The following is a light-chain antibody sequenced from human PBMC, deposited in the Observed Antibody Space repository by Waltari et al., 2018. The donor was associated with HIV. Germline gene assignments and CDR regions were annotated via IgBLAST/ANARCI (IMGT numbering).Light chain of an antibody. V-gene: IGLV2-11*02. CDR3: CSHADNYRRV. CDR1: SSDVGGYNY. CDR2: DVN. J-gene: IGLJ2*01. Sequence: QSALTQPRSMSVSPGQSVTISCTGTSSDVGGYNYVSWYQQHPGKSPKLMIFDVNKRPSGVPDRFSGSKSGNTASLTISGLQAEDEADYYGCSHADNYRRVFGGGTKLTVL.